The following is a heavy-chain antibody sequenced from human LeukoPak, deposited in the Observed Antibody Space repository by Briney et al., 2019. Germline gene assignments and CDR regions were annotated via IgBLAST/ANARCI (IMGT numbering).Heavy chain of an antibody. D-gene: IGHD5-24*01. J-gene: IGHJ6*02. CDR3: AREELQFIGSTRYYYYGMDV. CDR2: IIPIFGTA. V-gene: IGHV1-69*05. CDR1: GGTFSSYA. Sequence: GASVKVSCKASGGTFSSYAISWVRQAPGQGLEWMGGIIPIFGTANYAQKFQGRVTITRDTSASTAYMELSSLRSEDTAVYYCAREELQFIGSTRYYYYGMDVWGQGTTVTVSS.